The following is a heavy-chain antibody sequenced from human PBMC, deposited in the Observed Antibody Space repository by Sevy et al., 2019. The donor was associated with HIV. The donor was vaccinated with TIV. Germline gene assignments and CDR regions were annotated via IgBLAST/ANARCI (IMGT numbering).Heavy chain of an antibody. Sequence: GGSLRLSCAASGFIFSSYVMNWVRQAPGKGLEWVSVLCGSGGYKYYADSVKGRFTISRDNSKKILYLEMNTLRVEDTAVYYCAEGSWSGFDYWGQGTLVTVSS. CDR2: LCGSGGYK. CDR1: GFIFSSYV. CDR3: AEGSWSGFDY. V-gene: IGHV3-23*01. J-gene: IGHJ4*02. D-gene: IGHD3-3*01.